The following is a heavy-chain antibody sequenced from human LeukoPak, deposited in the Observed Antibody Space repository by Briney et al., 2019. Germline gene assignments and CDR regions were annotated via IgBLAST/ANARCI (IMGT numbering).Heavy chain of an antibody. CDR3: ARGRVSSSTWYSTYYYYFYMDV. V-gene: IGHV4-4*02. CDR2: IYRSGST. J-gene: IGHJ6*03. CDR1: RGSITSNTW. D-gene: IGHD6-13*01. Sequence: PSETLSLTCAVSRGSITSNTWWSWVRQPPGKGLEWIGEIYRSGSTNYNPSLNSRVTISRDTSKNHFSLELSSATAADTAVYFCARGRVSSSTWYSTYYYYFYMDVWGKGTTVTVSS.